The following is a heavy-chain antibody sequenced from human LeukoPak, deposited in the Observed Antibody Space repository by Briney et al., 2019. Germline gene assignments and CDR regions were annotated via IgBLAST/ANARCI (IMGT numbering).Heavy chain of an antibody. J-gene: IGHJ6*03. CDR2: ISSSGSTI. CDR3: ARPQGDYYMDV. CDR1: GFTFSDYY. Sequence: GXSLRLSCAASGFTFSDYYMSWIRQAQGKGVECVSYISSSGSTIYYADSLKGRFTISRDNAKNSLYLQMNSLRAEDTAVYYCARPQGDYYMDVWGKGTTVTVSS. V-gene: IGHV3-11*04.